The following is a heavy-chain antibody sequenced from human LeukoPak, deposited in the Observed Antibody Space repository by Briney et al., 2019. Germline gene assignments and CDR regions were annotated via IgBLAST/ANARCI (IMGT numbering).Heavy chain of an antibody. CDR1: GFTFSSYE. Sequence: GGSLRLSCAASGFTFSSYEMNWVRQAPGKGLEWVSYISSSDSSIYYADSVKGRFTISRDNAKNSLYLQMNSLRAEDTAVYYCTTMGRYFDENDYWGQGTLVTVSS. V-gene: IGHV3-48*03. D-gene: IGHD3-9*01. CDR3: TTMGRYFDENDY. J-gene: IGHJ4*02. CDR2: ISSSDSSI.